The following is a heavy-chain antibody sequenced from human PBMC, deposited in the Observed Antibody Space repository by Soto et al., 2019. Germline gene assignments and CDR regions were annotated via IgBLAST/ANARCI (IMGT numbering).Heavy chain of an antibody. CDR1: GGSISSSDYY. CDR3: ATTYWGTHGMDV. Sequence: QMQLQESGPGLVRPSQTLSLTCTVSGGSISSSDYYWTWIRQPPGKGLEWIGYMYYNGATYYNPSLKSRLTLSLDASKNQFSLKLTSVTAADTAIFYCATTYWGTHGMDVCGPGTTVSVSS. V-gene: IGHV4-30-4*01. CDR2: MYYNGAT. J-gene: IGHJ6*02. D-gene: IGHD3-16*01.